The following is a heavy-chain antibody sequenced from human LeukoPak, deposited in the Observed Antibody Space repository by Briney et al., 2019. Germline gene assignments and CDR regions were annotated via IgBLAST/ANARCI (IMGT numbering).Heavy chain of an antibody. CDR1: GFTFSSYG. Sequence: PGGSLRLSCAASGFTFSSYGMHWVRQAPGKGLEWVAFIRYDGSNKYYADSVKGRFTISRDNSKNTLYLQMNSLRAEDTAVYYCAKDWNSYVLPLKWVSIDDYWGQGTLVTVSS. D-gene: IGHD3-10*01. CDR3: AKDWNSYVLPLKWVSIDDY. CDR2: IRYDGSNK. J-gene: IGHJ4*02. V-gene: IGHV3-30*02.